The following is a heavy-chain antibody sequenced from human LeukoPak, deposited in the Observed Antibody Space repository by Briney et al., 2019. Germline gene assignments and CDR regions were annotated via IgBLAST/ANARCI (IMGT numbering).Heavy chain of an antibody. Sequence: PGGSLRLSCEASGFTFSTYWMSWVRQAPGKGLEWVANIKQDGSEKYYVESVKGRFTISRDNAKNSLYLRMNSLRAEDTAMYYCARDSAGNDYWGQGTLVTVSS. CDR2: IKQDGSEK. J-gene: IGHJ4*02. V-gene: IGHV3-7*01. CDR3: ARDSAGNDY. D-gene: IGHD6-13*01. CDR1: GFTFSTYW.